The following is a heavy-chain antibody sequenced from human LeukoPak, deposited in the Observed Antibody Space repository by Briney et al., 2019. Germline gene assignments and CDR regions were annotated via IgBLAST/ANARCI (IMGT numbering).Heavy chain of an antibody. CDR1: GFTFSSYS. V-gene: IGHV3-21*01. Sequence: PGGSLRLSCAASGFTFSSYSMNWVRQAPGKGLEWVSSISSSSSYIYYADSVKGRFTISRDNSKNTLYLQMNSLRAEDTAVYYCAKGEGYSSSWSLGDAFDIWGQGTMVTVSS. D-gene: IGHD6-13*01. J-gene: IGHJ3*02. CDR3: AKGEGYSSSWSLGDAFDI. CDR2: ISSSSSYI.